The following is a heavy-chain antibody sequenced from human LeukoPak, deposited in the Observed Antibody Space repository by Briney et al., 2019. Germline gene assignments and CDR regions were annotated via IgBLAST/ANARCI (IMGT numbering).Heavy chain of an antibody. J-gene: IGHJ4*02. V-gene: IGHV3-33*01. CDR1: GFTFSSYG. CDR2: IWYDGSNK. D-gene: IGHD3-10*01. CDR3: AREDGFGYFDY. Sequence: PGGSLRLSCAASGFTFSSYGMHWVRQAPGKGLEWVAVIWYDGSNKYYADSVKGRFTISRDNSKNTLYLQMNSLRAEDTAGYYCAREDGFGYFDYWGQGTLVTVSS.